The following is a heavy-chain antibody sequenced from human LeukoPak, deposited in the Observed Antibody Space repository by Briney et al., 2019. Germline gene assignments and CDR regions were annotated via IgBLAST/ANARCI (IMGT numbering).Heavy chain of an antibody. CDR2: IYSGGSA. V-gene: IGHV3-66*04. CDR3: ASQRRVDLGFAFNL. CDR1: GFTVSSNY. Sequence: GGSLRLSCAASGFTVSSNYMNWVRQAPGKGLEWVSVIYSGGSAYYADSVKGRFTISRDNSKNTLYLQMNSLRADDTAVFYCASQRRVDLGFAFNLWGQGTMVTVSS. J-gene: IGHJ3*01. D-gene: IGHD3-9*01.